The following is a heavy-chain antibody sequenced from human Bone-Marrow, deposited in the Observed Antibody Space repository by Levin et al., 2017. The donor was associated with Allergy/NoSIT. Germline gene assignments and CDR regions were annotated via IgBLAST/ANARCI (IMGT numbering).Heavy chain of an antibody. V-gene: IGHV1-69*06. Sequence: ASVKVSCKASGGTFSSYAISWVRQAPGQGLEWMGGIIPIFGTANYAQKFQGRVTITADKSTSTAYMELSSLRSEDTAVYYCATCSPQTEWLFKRYYLDYWGQGTLVTVSS. J-gene: IGHJ4*02. CDR1: GGTFSSYA. CDR3: ATCSPQTEWLFKRYYLDY. D-gene: IGHD3-3*01. CDR2: IIPIFGTA.